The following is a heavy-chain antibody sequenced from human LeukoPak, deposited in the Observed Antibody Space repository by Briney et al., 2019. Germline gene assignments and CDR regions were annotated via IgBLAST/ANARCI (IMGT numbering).Heavy chain of an antibody. CDR1: GYTFTNYD. CDR2: LHPNTGNA. Sequence: ASVKVSCKASGYTFTNYDINWVRQATGQGLEWMGWLHPNTGNAGYAQNFQGRVTITGDTSMSTAYMELSSLRSEDTAVYYCARVISRFWTSYYDPFDIWGQGTMVTVSS. D-gene: IGHD3/OR15-3a*01. CDR3: ARVISRFWTSYYDPFDI. J-gene: IGHJ3*02. V-gene: IGHV1-8*03.